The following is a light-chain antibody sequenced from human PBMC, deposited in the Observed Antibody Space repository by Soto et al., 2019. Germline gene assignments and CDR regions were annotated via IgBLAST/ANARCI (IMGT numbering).Light chain of an antibody. J-gene: IGLJ1*01. Sequence: QSVLTQPPSVSAAPGQRVTISCSGSGSNIGNNFVSWYQQFPGTAPRLLIYDNNKRPSGIPDRFSGSKSGTSATLGVTGLQTGDEADYYCGTWDNSLSAYVFGAATKVTVL. V-gene: IGLV1-51*01. CDR3: GTWDNSLSAYV. CDR1: GSNIGNNF. CDR2: DNN.